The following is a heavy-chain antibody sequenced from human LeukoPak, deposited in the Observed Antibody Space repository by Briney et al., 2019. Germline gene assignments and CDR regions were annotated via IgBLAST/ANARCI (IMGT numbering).Heavy chain of an antibody. J-gene: IGHJ3*02. CDR1: GDSISGYY. D-gene: IGHD1-7*01. V-gene: IGHV4-4*07. CDR2: VYTSGST. Sequence: ASETLSLTCSVSGDSISGYYWTWIRQPAGKGLEWIGRVYTSGSTHYNPSLKTRLTMSVDTSKNQFSLKLSSVTAAETAVYYCARLITGTTTAFDIWGQGTMVTVSS. CDR3: ARLITGTTTAFDI.